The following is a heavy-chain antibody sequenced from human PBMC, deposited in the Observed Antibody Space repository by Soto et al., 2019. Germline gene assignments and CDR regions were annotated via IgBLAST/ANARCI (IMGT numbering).Heavy chain of an antibody. V-gene: IGHV3-9*01. Sequence: GGSLRLCCAASGFTFDDYAMHWVRQAPGKGLEWVSGISWNSGSIGYADSVKGRFTISRDNAKNSLYLQMNSLRAEDTALYYCAKEWVLHLGAFDIWGQGTMVTVSS. CDR2: ISWNSGSI. CDR3: AKEWVLHLGAFDI. CDR1: GFTFDDYA. J-gene: IGHJ3*02. D-gene: IGHD3-16*01.